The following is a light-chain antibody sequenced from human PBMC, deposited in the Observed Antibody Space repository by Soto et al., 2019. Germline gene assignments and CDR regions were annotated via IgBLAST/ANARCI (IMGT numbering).Light chain of an antibody. CDR3: QQYNNWLWT. CDR2: GAS. J-gene: IGKJ1*01. Sequence: VVMSQSPATLSVYPGERATLSCRASRSVGTTLAWYQQKPGQAPRLLIYGASSRATGISDRFSGSGSGTEFTLTISSLQSEDFAVYYCQQYNNWLWTFGQGSKV. CDR1: RSVGTT. V-gene: IGKV3D-15*01.